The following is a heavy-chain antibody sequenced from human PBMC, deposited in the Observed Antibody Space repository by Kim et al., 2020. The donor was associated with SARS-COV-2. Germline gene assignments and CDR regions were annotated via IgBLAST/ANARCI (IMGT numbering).Heavy chain of an antibody. CDR2: VAHDGKRF. D-gene: IGHD7-27*01. J-gene: IGHJ4*02. Sequence: GGSLRLSCAASGFTFNNFGAHWVRQAPGKGLDWVALVAHDGKRFHYADSVKGRFIVSRDDSKNTVYLQMNSLRPEDTAVYFCARDGPSNWGTWVYWGPGTQVIVSS. CDR1: GFTFNNFG. V-gene: IGHV3-30*03. CDR3: ARDGPSNWGTWVY.